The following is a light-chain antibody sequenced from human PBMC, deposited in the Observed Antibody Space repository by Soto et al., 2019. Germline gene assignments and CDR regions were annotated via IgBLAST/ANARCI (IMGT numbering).Light chain of an antibody. CDR2: ATS. CDR1: QSLGSTY. V-gene: IGKV3-20*01. J-gene: IGKJ1*01. CDR3: QQYSGSLPWT. Sequence: EIVLTQSPGTLSLSPGDRATLSCRASQSLGSTYLAWFQQRPGQAPRLLIFATSTRASAVPDRFTGSRSGAEFTLTISGLEPEDFAVYYCQQYSGSLPWTFGQGTNVEI.